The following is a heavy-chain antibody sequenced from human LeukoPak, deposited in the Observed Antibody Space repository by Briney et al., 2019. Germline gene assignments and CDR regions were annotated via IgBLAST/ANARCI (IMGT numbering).Heavy chain of an antibody. V-gene: IGHV4-34*01. J-gene: IGHJ6*04. D-gene: IGHD3-3*01. CDR2: INHSGST. CDR1: GGSLSGYY. CDR3: ASTRRDFYGMDV. Sequence: SETLSLTCAVYGGSLSGYYWSWIRQPPGKGLEWIGEINHSGSTNYNPSLKSRVTISVDTSKNQFSLKLSSVTAADTAVYYCASTRRDFYGMDVWGKGTTVTVSS.